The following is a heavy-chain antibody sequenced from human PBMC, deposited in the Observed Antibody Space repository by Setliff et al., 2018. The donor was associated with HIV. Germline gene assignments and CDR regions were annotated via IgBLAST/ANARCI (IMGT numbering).Heavy chain of an antibody. CDR1: GASIRGHS. CDR3: ARSLVPSGYYYGRHAFDI. Sequence: SETLSLTCSVSGASIRGHSWSWIRQSPGKGLEWIGNIYYSGNTNYNPSFKSRVTISVDTTKTQFSLRVNSVTAADTAVYYCARSLVPSGYYYGRHAFDIWGQGTKVTV. CDR2: IYYSGNT. J-gene: IGHJ3*02. D-gene: IGHD3-22*01. V-gene: IGHV4-59*08.